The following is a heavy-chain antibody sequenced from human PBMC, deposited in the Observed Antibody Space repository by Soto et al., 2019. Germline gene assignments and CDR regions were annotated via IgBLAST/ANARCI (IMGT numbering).Heavy chain of an antibody. D-gene: IGHD6-13*01. CDR2: ISWDGGST. CDR3: AKDIAGSSWGVFDY. V-gene: IGHV3-43D*04. CDR1: GFTFDDYA. J-gene: IGHJ4*02. Sequence: EVQLVESGGVVVQPGGSLRLSCAASGFTFDDYAMHWVRQAPGKGLEWVSLISWDGGSTYYADSVKGRCTISRDNSKNSLYLQMNSLRAEVTALYYCAKDIAGSSWGVFDYWAQGSLVTVSS.